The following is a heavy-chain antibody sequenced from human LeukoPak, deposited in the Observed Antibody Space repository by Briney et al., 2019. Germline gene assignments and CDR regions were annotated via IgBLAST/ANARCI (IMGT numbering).Heavy chain of an antibody. J-gene: IGHJ5*02. V-gene: IGHV4-31*03. CDR3: ARGLYDSGSYFGWFDP. Sequence: PSETLSLTCTVSGGSISSGGYYWSWIRQHPGKGLEWIGYIYCTGSTYYNPSLKSRVTVSVDTSKNQFSLRLTSMTAADTAVYYCARGLYDSGSYFGWFDPWGQGTLVTVSS. CDR1: GGSISSGGYY. D-gene: IGHD3-10*01. CDR2: IYCTGST.